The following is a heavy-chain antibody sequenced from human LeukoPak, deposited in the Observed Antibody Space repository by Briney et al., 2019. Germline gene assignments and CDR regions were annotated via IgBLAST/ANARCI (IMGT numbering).Heavy chain of an antibody. D-gene: IGHD5-18*01. Sequence: GGSLRLSCAASGFSFSNARMSWVRQAPGKGLEWVGRIKSKTDGGTTDYAAPMKGRFTISRDDSKNTLYLQINSLKTEDTAVYYCVWVRGYNYALDPWSQGTLVTVSS. CDR1: GFSFSNAR. CDR3: VWVRGYNYALDP. J-gene: IGHJ5*02. V-gene: IGHV3-15*01. CDR2: IKSKTDGGTT.